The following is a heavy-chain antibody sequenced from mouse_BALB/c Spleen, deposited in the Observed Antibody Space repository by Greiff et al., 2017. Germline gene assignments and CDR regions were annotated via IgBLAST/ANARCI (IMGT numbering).Heavy chain of an antibody. CDR2: ISSGSSTI. Sequence: DVHLVESGGGLVQPGGSRKLSCAASGFTFSSFGMHWVRQAPEKGLEWVAYISSGSSTIYYADTVKGRFTISRDNPKNTLFLQMTSLRSEDTAMYYCASDGNYPRFAYWGQGTLVTVSA. CDR3: ASDGNYPRFAY. D-gene: IGHD2-1*01. CDR1: GFTFSSFG. V-gene: IGHV5-17*02. J-gene: IGHJ3*01.